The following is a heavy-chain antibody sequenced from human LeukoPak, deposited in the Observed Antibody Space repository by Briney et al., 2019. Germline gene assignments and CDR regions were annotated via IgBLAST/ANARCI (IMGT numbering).Heavy chain of an antibody. J-gene: IGHJ4*02. CDR3: ATPTILTGYHNFDY. CDR1: GFIFSSYW. V-gene: IGHV3-7*01. CDR2: IKQDGSEK. Sequence: QSGGSLRLSCAASGFIFSSYWMSWVRQAPGKGLEWVANIKQDGSEKYYVDSVKGRFTISRDNAKNSLYLQMNSLRAEDTAVYYCATPTILTGYHNFDYWGQGTLVTVSS. D-gene: IGHD3-9*01.